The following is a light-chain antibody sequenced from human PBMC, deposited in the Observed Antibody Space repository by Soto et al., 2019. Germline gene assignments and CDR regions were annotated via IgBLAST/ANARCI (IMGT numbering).Light chain of an antibody. Sequence: DIQVTQPPATLSASVTSEVTITCRASQSISTWLAWYQQKPGKAPKLLIFDASTLQSGVPSRFSGSGSGTEFTLTISSLQPDDFATYYCQQYNTFSTFGQGTKVDIK. CDR2: DAS. CDR1: QSISTW. V-gene: IGKV1-5*01. CDR3: QQYNTFST. J-gene: IGKJ1*01.